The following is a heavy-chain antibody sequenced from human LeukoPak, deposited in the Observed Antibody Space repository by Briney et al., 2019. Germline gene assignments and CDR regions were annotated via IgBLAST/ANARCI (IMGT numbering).Heavy chain of an antibody. D-gene: IGHD3-3*01. V-gene: IGHV3-74*01. Sequence: GESLRLSCAASGFTFSSYWMHWVRQAPGKGLVWVSRINSDGSSTSYADSVKGRFTISRDNAKNTLYLQMNSLRAEDTAVYYCARSYYDFWSGYYPYYFDYWGQGTLVTVSS. CDR3: ARSYYDFWSGYYPYYFDY. CDR2: INSDGSST. J-gene: IGHJ4*02. CDR1: GFTFSSYW.